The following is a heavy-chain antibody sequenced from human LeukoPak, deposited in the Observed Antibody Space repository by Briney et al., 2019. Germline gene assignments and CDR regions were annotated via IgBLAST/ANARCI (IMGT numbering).Heavy chain of an antibody. Sequence: ASETLSLTCAVSGGSISSADSSWSWIRQPPGQGLEWIGYIYDSGRTFYNPSLDSRVTISIDRSKNQFSLKLNSVTAADTAVYYCARAPGYCSSTICHSGYYYYGMDVWGQGTTVTVSS. CDR2: IYDSGRT. CDR1: GGSISSADSS. J-gene: IGHJ6*02. CDR3: ARAPGYCSSTICHSGYYYYGMDV. V-gene: IGHV4-30-2*01. D-gene: IGHD2-15*01.